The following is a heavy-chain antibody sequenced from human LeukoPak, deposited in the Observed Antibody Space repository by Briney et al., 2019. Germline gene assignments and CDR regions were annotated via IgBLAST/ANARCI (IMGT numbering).Heavy chain of an antibody. J-gene: IGHJ4*02. CDR3: AKDLGRYRNNYFDY. V-gene: IGHV3-23*01. CDR1: GFTFNSHA. D-gene: IGHD1-26*01. CDR2: ISGSGGGT. Sequence: GGSLRLSCAASGFTFNSHAMSWVRQAPEKGLERVATISGSGGGTYYADSVKGRFTISRDDSKNTLYLQMNSLRAEDTAVYYCAKDLGRYRNNYFDYWGQGTLVTVSS.